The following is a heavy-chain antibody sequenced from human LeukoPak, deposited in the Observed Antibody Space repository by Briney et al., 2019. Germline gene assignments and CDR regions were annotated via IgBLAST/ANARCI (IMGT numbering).Heavy chain of an antibody. J-gene: IGHJ6*03. Sequence: PSETLSLTCTVSGGSTSSYYWSWIRQPPGKGLEWIGYIYYSGSTNYNPSLKSRVTISVDTSKNQFSLELSSVTAADTAVYYCARTFLGYYFYMDVWGKGTTVTVSS. CDR3: ARTFLGYYFYMDV. CDR1: GGSTSSYY. CDR2: IYYSGST. D-gene: IGHD3-3*02. V-gene: IGHV4-59*01.